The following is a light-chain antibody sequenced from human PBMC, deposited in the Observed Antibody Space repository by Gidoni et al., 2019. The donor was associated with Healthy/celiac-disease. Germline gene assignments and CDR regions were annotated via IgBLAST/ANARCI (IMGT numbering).Light chain of an antibody. V-gene: IGKV1-9*01. CDR2: AAS. Sequence: DIQLTQSPSFLSASVVDRVTITYRASQGISSYLAWYQQKPGKAPTLLIYAASTLQSGVPSRLSGSGSGTEFTLTISSLQPEDFATYDCQQLNSYPRDTFGQXTKLESK. J-gene: IGKJ2*01. CDR1: QGISSY. CDR3: QQLNSYPRDT.